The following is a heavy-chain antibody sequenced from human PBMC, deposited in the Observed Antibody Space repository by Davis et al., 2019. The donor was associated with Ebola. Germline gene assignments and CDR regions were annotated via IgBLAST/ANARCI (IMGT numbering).Heavy chain of an antibody. J-gene: IGHJ6*04. Sequence: GESLKISCAASGFTFSSYWMHWVRQVPGKGLVWVSRINPDGSFTDYADSVKGRFAISRGNSKNTLYLQMNSLRAEDTAVYYCARDMYFDWLFYYGMDVWGKGTTVTISS. CDR2: INPDGSFT. V-gene: IGHV3-74*01. D-gene: IGHD3-9*01. CDR1: GFTFSSYW. CDR3: ARDMYFDWLFYYGMDV.